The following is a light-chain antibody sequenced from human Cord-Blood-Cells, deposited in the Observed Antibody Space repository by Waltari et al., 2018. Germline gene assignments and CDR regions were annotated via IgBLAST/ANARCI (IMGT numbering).Light chain of an antibody. J-gene: IGKJ4*01. CDR2: WAS. Sequence: DIVMTQSPDSLAVSLGETATINCKSSQSVLYSSNNKNYLAWYQQKPGQPPKLLIYWASTRESGVPDRFSGSGSGTDFTLTISSLHAEDVAVYYCQQYYSTPLTFGGGTKVEIK. CDR1: QSVLYSSNNKNY. CDR3: QQYYSTPLT. V-gene: IGKV4-1*01.